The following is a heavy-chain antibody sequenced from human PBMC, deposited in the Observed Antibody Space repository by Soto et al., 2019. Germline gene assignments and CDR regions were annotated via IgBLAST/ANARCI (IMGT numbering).Heavy chain of an antibody. CDR1: GGSISSGDYY. D-gene: IGHD3-22*01. Sequence: SETLSLTCTVSGGSISSGDYYWSWIRQPPGKGLEWIGYIYYSGSTYYNPSLKSRVTISVDTSKNQFSLKLSSVTAADTAVYYCARLLTYYYDSSGFYYFDYWGQGTLVTSPQ. CDR3: ARLLTYYYDSSGFYYFDY. J-gene: IGHJ4*02. CDR2: IYYSGST. V-gene: IGHV4-30-4*01.